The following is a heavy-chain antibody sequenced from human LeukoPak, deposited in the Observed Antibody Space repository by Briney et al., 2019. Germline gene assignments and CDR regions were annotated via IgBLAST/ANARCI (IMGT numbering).Heavy chain of an antibody. Sequence: ASVKVSCKASGYTFTSYGISWVRQAPGQGLEWMGWIGAYNGNTNYAQKLQGRVTMTTDTSTSTAYMELRSLRSDDTAVYYCARIHSSSLLVGSVTPPFDYWGQGTLVTVSS. V-gene: IGHV1-18*01. CDR3: ARIHSSSLLVGSVTPPFDY. J-gene: IGHJ4*02. CDR2: IGAYNGNT. CDR1: GYTFTSYG. D-gene: IGHD6-13*01.